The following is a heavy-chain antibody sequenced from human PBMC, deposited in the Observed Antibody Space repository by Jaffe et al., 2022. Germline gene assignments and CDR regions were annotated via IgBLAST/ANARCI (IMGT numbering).Heavy chain of an antibody. Sequence: QVQLQESGPGLVKPSETLSLTCAVSGYSISSGYYWGWIRQPPGKGLEWIGSIYHSGSTYYNPSLKSRVTISVDTSKNQFSLKLSSVTAADTAVYYCARRGYCSSTSCYARINWGQGTLVTVSS. V-gene: IGHV4-38-2*01. CDR2: IYHSGST. CDR1: GYSISSGYY. D-gene: IGHD2-2*01. J-gene: IGHJ4*02. CDR3: ARRGYCSSTSCYARIN.